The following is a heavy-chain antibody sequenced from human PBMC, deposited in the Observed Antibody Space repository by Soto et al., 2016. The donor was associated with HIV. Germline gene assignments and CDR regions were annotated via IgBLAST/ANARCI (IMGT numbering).Heavy chain of an antibody. Sequence: QVQLVQSGAEVKKPGASVKVSCKASGYTFTGYYMHWARRAPGQGLEWMGWINPNSGGTNYAQKFQGRVTMTRDTSISTAYMELSRLRSDDTAVYYCARGPAVATIEGRIDYWGQGTLVTVSS. CDR3: ARGPAVATIEGRIDY. CDR2: INPNSGGT. V-gene: IGHV1-2*02. D-gene: IGHD5-12*01. CDR1: GYTFTGYY. J-gene: IGHJ4*02.